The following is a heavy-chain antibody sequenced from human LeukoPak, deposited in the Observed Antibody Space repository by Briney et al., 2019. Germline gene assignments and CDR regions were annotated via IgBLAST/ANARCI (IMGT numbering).Heavy chain of an antibody. Sequence: SSETLSLTCAVYGGSFSGYYWSWIRQPPGKGLEWIGEINHSGSTNYNPSLKSRVTISVDTSKNQFSLKLSSVTAADTAVYYCAATSGGRGGNYKYYYYYYMDVWGKGTTVTVSS. D-gene: IGHD4-23*01. CDR1: GGSFSGYY. CDR3: AATSGGRGGNYKYYYYYYMDV. V-gene: IGHV4-34*01. CDR2: INHSGST. J-gene: IGHJ6*03.